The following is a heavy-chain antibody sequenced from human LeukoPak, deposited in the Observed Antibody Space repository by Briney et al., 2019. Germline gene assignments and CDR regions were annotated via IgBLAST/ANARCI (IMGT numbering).Heavy chain of an antibody. Sequence: PGGSLRLSCAASGFTFSSYAMHWVRQAPGKGLEYVSAISSNGGSTYYANSVKGRFTISRDNSKNTLYLQMNSLRAEDTAVYYCARGGSRYFHNWGQGTLVTVST. CDR2: ISSNGGST. J-gene: IGHJ4*02. D-gene: IGHD3-10*01. V-gene: IGHV3-64*01. CDR3: ARGGSRYFHN. CDR1: GFTFSSYA.